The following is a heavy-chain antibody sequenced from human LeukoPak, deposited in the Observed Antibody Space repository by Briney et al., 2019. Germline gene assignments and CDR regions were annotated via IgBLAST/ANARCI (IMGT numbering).Heavy chain of an antibody. J-gene: IGHJ6*03. Sequence: GGSLRLSCAASGFTFSNYAMSWVRQAPGKGLEWVSSISSSSGYIYYADSVKGRFTISRDDAKNSLYLQMNSLRAEDTAVYYCARYCSSSRCLYYYHMDVWGKGTTVTVSS. CDR2: ISSSSGYI. CDR1: GFTFSNYA. CDR3: ARYCSSSRCLYYYHMDV. V-gene: IGHV3-21*01. D-gene: IGHD2-2*01.